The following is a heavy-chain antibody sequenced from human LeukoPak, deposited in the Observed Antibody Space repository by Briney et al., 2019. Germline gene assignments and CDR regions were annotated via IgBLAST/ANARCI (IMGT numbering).Heavy chain of an antibody. CDR3: ARGYSYGYRIDY. Sequence: PGGSLRLSCAASGFTFSSYWMHWVRQAPGKGLVWVSRINSDGSSTSYADSAKGRFTISRDNAKNTLYLQMNSLRAEDRAVYYCARGYSYGYRIDYWGQRTLVTVSS. CDR1: GFTFSSYW. V-gene: IGHV3-74*01. CDR2: INSDGSST. D-gene: IGHD5-18*01. J-gene: IGHJ4*02.